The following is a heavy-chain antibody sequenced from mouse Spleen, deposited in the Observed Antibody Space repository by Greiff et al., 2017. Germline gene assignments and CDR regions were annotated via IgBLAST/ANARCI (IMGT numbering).Heavy chain of an antibody. V-gene: IGHV1-82*01. CDR1: GYAFSSSW. CDR2: IYPGDGDT. Sequence: VKLMESGPELVKPGASVKISCKASGYAFSSSWMNWVKQRPGKGLEWIGRIYPGDGDTNYNGKFKGKATLTADKSSSTAYMQLSSLTSEDSAVYFCAILLGWYFDVWGAGTTVTVSS. CDR3: AILLGWYFDV. J-gene: IGHJ1*01. D-gene: IGHD2-10*01.